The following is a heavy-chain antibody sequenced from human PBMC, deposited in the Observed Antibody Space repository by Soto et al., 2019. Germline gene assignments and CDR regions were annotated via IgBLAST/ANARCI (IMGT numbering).Heavy chain of an antibody. CDR2: IKEDGSDK. CDR1: GFTFNTYW. CDR3: ARFTRGSSGDF. D-gene: IGHD6-25*01. J-gene: IGHJ4*02. Sequence: EVQLVESGGDLVQPGGSLRLSCVASGFTFNTYWMSWVRQAPGKGLEWVANIKEDGSDKSYVDSVKGRFTISRDNATNLLYLQLNSLGAGDSAMYYCARFTRGSSGDFWGQGTLVTVSS. V-gene: IGHV3-7*01.